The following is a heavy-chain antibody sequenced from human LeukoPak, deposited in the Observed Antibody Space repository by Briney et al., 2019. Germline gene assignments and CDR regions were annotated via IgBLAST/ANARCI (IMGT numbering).Heavy chain of an antibody. CDR2: INPNSGDT. V-gene: IGHV1-2*02. CDR1: AYTSTGYN. CDR3: ANFRGAAGPFDY. Sequence: ASVKVSCKASAYTSTGYNIHWVRQAPGQGLEWMGWINPNSGDTNYAQKFQGRVTMTRDTSINTAYMELSSLRSDDTAVYHCANFRGAAGPFDYWGQGTLVTVSS. D-gene: IGHD6-25*01. J-gene: IGHJ4*02.